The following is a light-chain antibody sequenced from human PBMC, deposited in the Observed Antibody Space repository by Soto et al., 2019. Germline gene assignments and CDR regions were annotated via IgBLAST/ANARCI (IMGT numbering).Light chain of an antibody. CDR2: KAS. CDR1: QTISSW. J-gene: IGKJ2*01. Sequence: DIQMTQSPSTLSGSVGDRVTITCRASQTISSWLAWYQQKPGKAPKLLIYKASTLKSGVPSRFSGSGSGTDFTLTISSLQPEDFATYYCQQSYGTLYTFGQGTKLEI. V-gene: IGKV1-5*03. CDR3: QQSYGTLYT.